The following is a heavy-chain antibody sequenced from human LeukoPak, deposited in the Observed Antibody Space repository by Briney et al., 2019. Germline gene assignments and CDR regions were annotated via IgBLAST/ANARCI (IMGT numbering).Heavy chain of an antibody. V-gene: IGHV4-38-2*01. D-gene: IGHD2-8*01. CDR3: ARHASLFDGVNA. Sequence: SETLSLTCAVSGYSISSGYYWGWIRQPPGKGLEWIGSIYHSGSTYYNPSLKSRVTISVDTSKNQFSLKLSSVTAADTAVYYCARHASLFDGVNAWGQGTLVTVSS. J-gene: IGHJ5*02. CDR2: IYHSGST. CDR1: GYSISSGYY.